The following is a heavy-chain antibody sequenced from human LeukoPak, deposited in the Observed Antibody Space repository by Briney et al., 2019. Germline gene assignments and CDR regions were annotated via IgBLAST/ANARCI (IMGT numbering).Heavy chain of an antibody. D-gene: IGHD3-10*01. CDR3: ASHYFDDAFDI. J-gene: IGHJ3*02. V-gene: IGHV4-59*08. Sequence: PSETLSLTCTVSGGSISPYYWSWIRQPPGKGLDWIGYIYYSGNTNYNPSLKSRVTISVDTSKNQFSLKLSSVTAADTAVYYCASHYFDDAFDIWGRGTMVTVSS. CDR2: IYYSGNT. CDR1: GGSISPYY.